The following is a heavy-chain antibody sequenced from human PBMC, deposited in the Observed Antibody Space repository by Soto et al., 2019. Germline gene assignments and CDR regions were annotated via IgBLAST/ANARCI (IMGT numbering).Heavy chain of an antibody. CDR1: GFTFSDYY. J-gene: IGHJ3*02. Sequence: PGGSLRLSCAASGFTFSDYYMSWIRQAPGKELEWVSYISSSTIYTKYADSVKGRFTISRDNAKNSLYLQMGSLRAEDMAVYYCARVKSTMIVVTARHGAFDIWGQGTMVTVS. V-gene: IGHV3-11*06. CDR2: ISSSTIYT. CDR3: ARVKSTMIVVTARHGAFDI. D-gene: IGHD3-22*01.